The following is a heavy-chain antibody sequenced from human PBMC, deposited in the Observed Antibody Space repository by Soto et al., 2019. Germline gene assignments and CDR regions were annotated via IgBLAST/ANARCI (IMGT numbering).Heavy chain of an antibody. Sequence: SETLSLTCTVSGGSISSYYWSWIRQPPGKGLEWIGYIYYSGSTYYNPSLKSRVTISVDTSKNQFSLKLSSVTAADTAVYYCAREDYCSSTSCYEEDWWSDPWGQGTLVTVSS. J-gene: IGHJ5*02. CDR2: IYYSGST. D-gene: IGHD2-2*01. CDR1: GGSISSYY. V-gene: IGHV4-59*12. CDR3: AREDYCSSTSCYEEDWWSDP.